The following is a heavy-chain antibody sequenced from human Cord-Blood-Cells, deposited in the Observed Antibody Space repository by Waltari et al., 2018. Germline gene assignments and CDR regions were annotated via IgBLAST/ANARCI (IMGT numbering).Heavy chain of an antibody. CDR3: ARLIAAAGTIDY. D-gene: IGHD6-13*01. CDR2: IYHSGST. J-gene: IGHJ4*02. Sequence: QVQLQESGPGLVKPSETLSLTCAVSGYSLSSGYYWGCIRQPPGKGLEWIGSIYHSGSTYYNPSLKSRVTISVDTSKNQFSLKLSSVTAADTAVYYCARLIAAAGTIDYWGQGTLVTVSS. V-gene: IGHV4-38-2*01. CDR1: GYSLSSGYY.